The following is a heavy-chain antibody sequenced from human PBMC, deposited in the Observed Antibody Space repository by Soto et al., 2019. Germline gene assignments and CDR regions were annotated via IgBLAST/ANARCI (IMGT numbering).Heavy chain of an antibody. CDR2: IKPDGSEK. V-gene: IGHV3-7*01. D-gene: IGHD7-27*01. CDR3: ARDHWGWGAFDL. CDR1: GFSFSTYW. J-gene: IGHJ3*01. Sequence: EVQLVESGGGLVQPGGSLRLSCVASGFSFSTYWMSWVRQAPGKGLEWVAHIKPDGSEKWYVDSVKGRFTISRDNAKNSVYVQMDSLRVDDSAVYYCARDHWGWGAFDLLGRGTMVTVSS.